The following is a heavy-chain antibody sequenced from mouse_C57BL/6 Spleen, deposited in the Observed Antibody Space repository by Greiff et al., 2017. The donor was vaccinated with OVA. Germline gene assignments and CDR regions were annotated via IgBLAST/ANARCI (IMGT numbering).Heavy chain of an antibody. V-gene: IGHV1-64*01. CDR3: ARKDGYYDAMDY. J-gene: IGHJ4*01. D-gene: IGHD2-3*01. CDR2: IHPNSGST. Sequence: QVHVKQPGAELVKPGASVKLSCKASGYTFTSYWMHWVKQRPGQGLEWIGMIHPNSGSTNYNEKFKSKATLTVDKSSSTAYMQLSSLTSEDSAVYYCARKDGYYDAMDYWGQGTSVTVSS. CDR1: GYTFTSYW.